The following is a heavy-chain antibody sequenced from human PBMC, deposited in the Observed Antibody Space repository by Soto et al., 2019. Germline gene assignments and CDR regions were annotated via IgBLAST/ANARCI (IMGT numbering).Heavy chain of an antibody. Sequence: SVKVSYKASGGTFSSYAISWLRQAPGQGLEWMGGIIPIFGTANYAQKFQGRVTITADESTSTAYMELSSLRSEDTAVYYCARIYCSGGSCYHYGMDVWGQGTTVTVSS. V-gene: IGHV1-69*13. J-gene: IGHJ6*02. CDR1: GGTFSSYA. D-gene: IGHD2-15*01. CDR2: IIPIFGTA. CDR3: ARIYCSGGSCYHYGMDV.